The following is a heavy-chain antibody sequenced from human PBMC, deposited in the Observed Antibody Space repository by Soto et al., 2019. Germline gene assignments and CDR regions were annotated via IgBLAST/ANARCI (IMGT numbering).Heavy chain of an antibody. J-gene: IGHJ4*02. CDR3: SFDCVGSRDYGDNIDY. V-gene: IGHV6-1*01. D-gene: IGHD4-17*01. CDR2: TYYRSKWYD. Sequence: SQTLSLTCVISRDNISSNRTAWNWIRQSPSRGHKWLGRTYYRSKWYDDYEVSVKGRITINPDTSKNQFSLHLNSVTPEDTAENYCSFDCVGSRDYGDNIDYWSRGTLVTVSA. CDR1: RDNISSNRTA.